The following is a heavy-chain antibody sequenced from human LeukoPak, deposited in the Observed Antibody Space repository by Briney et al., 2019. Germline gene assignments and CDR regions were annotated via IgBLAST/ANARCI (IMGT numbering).Heavy chain of an antibody. D-gene: IGHD2-15*01. V-gene: IGHV2-5*01. Sequence: SGPTLVNPPQTLTLTCTFSGFSLSTSGVGVGWIRQPPGKALEWLALIYWNDDKRYSSSLKSRLTITKDTSKNQVVLAMTNMDPVDTATYYCAHNVVRCGGTCADFDYWGQGTLVTVSS. CDR3: AHNVVRCGGTCADFDY. CDR1: GFSLSTSGVG. CDR2: IYWNDDK. J-gene: IGHJ4*02.